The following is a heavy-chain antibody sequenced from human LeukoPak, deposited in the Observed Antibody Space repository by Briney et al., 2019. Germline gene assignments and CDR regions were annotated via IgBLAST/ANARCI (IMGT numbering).Heavy chain of an antibody. D-gene: IGHD2-2*01. Sequence: SETLSLTCAVYGGSFSGYYWSWIRQPPGKGLEWIGEINHSGSTNYNPSLKSRVTISVDTSKNQFSPKLSSVTAADTAVYYCARTRKKVVVPAGLGPFDYWGQGTLVTVSS. CDR1: GGSFSGYY. V-gene: IGHV4-34*01. CDR2: INHSGST. CDR3: ARTRKKVVVPAGLGPFDY. J-gene: IGHJ4*02.